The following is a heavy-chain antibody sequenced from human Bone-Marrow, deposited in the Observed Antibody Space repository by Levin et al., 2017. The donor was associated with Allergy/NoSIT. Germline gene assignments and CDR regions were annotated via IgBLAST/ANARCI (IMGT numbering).Heavy chain of an antibody. J-gene: IGHJ6*02. CDR1: GFTFSNAW. D-gene: IGHD5-18*01. CDR3: TTVLGGDRTMVAVGMDV. Sequence: GESLKISCAASGFTFSNAWMNWVRQAPGKGLEWVGRIKSKTDGGTTDYAAPVKGRFTISRDDSKNTLYLQMNSLKTEDTAVYYCTTVLGGDRTMVAVGMDVWGQGTTVTVSS. V-gene: IGHV3-15*07. CDR2: IKSKTDGGTT.